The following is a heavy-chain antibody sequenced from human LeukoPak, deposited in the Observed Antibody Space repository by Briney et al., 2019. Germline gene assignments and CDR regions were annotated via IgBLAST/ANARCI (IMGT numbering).Heavy chain of an antibody. CDR3: ASDGDYSDPLHDAFDI. CDR2: ISPNGGST. CDR1: GFTFSAYA. D-gene: IGHD4-17*01. J-gene: IGHJ3*02. V-gene: IGHV3-64D*06. Sequence: GGSLRLSCSASGFTFSAYAMHWVRQAPGKGLEYVSAISPNGGSTYYADSVKGRFTISRDNSKNTLYLQMSSLRVEDTAVYYCASDGDYSDPLHDAFDIWGQGTMVTVSS.